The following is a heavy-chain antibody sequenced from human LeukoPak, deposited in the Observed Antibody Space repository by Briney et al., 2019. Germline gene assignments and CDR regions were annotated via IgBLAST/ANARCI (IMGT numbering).Heavy chain of an antibody. CDR2: IRPDGSDK. Sequence: QSGGSLRLSCAASEHAFVNYWMTWVRQVPGKGLEWVATIRPDGSDKTYVDSVKGRFNISRDNAKYSLYLQMNNLRAEDTAFYYCASGQRTESGYSWVSNWGQGMQVTVSS. CDR3: ASGQRTESGYSWVSN. J-gene: IGHJ4*02. CDR1: EHAFVNYW. V-gene: IGHV3-7*01. D-gene: IGHD3-3*01.